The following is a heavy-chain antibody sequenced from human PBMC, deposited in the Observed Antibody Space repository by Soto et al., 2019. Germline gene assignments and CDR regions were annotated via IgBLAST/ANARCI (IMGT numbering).Heavy chain of an antibody. Sequence: PGGSLRLSCAAPGFTFSSDCMHWVRQAPGKGLEWVAVIWYDGSNKYYADSVKGRFTISRDNSKNTLYLQMNSLRAEDTAVYYCARDYYYDSSGYLNTLAYWGQGTLVTVSS. CDR2: IWYDGSNK. V-gene: IGHV3-33*01. CDR3: ARDYYYDSSGYLNTLAY. D-gene: IGHD3-22*01. CDR1: GFTFSSDC. J-gene: IGHJ4*02.